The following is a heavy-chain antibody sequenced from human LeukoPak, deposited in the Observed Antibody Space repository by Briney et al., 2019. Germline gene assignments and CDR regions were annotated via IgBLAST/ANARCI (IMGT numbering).Heavy chain of an antibody. CDR3: GRWAEGFDF. CDR1: GFTFSNYW. CDR2: INKDGSEK. Sequence: GGSLRLSCAASGFTFSNYWMGWVRQAPGQGLEWVANINKDGSEKNYVSSVKGRFTISRDNAKNSLTLQMNSLRAEDTAAYFCGRWAEGFDFWGQGTLVTVSS. V-gene: IGHV3-7*05. J-gene: IGHJ4*02. D-gene: IGHD1-14*01.